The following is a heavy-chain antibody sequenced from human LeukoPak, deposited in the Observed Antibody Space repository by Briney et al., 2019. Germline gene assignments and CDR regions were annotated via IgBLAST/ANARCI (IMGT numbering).Heavy chain of an antibody. CDR1: GFTFSSYW. V-gene: IGHV3-7*01. J-gene: IGHJ6*02. Sequence: PGGSLRLSCAASGFTFSSYWMSWVRQAPGKGLEWVANIKQDGSEKYYVDSVKGRFTISRDNAKNSLYLRMNSLRAEDTAVYYCARDQSITGTYYYYYGMDVWGQGTTVTVSS. CDR3: ARDQSITGTYYYYYGMDV. CDR2: IKQDGSEK. D-gene: IGHD1-20*01.